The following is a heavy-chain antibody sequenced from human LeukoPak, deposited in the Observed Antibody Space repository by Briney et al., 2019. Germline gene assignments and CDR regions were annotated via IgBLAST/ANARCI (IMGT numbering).Heavy chain of an antibody. V-gene: IGHV3-30*04. CDR1: GFTFSSYA. J-gene: IGHJ6*02. Sequence: GGSLRLSCAASGFTFSSYAMHWVRQAPGKGLEWVAVISYDGSNKYYADSVKGRFTISRDNSKNTLYLQMNSLRAEDTAVYYCARDTYYDFWSGLLRAYGMDVWGQGTTVTVSS. CDR3: ARDTYYDFWSGLLRAYGMDV. CDR2: ISYDGSNK. D-gene: IGHD3-3*01.